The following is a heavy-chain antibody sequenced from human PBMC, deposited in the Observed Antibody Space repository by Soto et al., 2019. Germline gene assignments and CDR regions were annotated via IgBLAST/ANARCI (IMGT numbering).Heavy chain of an antibody. V-gene: IGHV3-73*02. Sequence: EVPLVESGGGLVQPGGSLKLSCVASGFTFSGSAMHWVRQASGKGLEWVGRIRSKANSYATAYAASVKGRFTISRDDSKNTAYLQMNSLKTEDTAVYYCTRQPHCGGDCYSLDYWGQGTLVTVSS. D-gene: IGHD2-21*02. CDR1: GFTFSGSA. CDR2: IRSKANSYAT. CDR3: TRQPHCGGDCYSLDY. J-gene: IGHJ4*02.